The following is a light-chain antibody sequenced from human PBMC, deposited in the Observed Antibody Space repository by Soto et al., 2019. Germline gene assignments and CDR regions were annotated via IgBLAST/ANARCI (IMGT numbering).Light chain of an antibody. CDR2: EAS. CDR1: SSDVGGYNY. J-gene: IGLJ1*01. CDR3: SSYAGSNNYV. V-gene: IGLV2-8*01. Sequence: QSALTQPPSASGSPGQSVTISCTGTSSDVGGYNYVSWYQQHPGKAPKLMIYEASKRPSGVPDRFSGSKSGNTASLTVSWLQAEDEADYYCSSYAGSNNYVFGTGTKLTVL.